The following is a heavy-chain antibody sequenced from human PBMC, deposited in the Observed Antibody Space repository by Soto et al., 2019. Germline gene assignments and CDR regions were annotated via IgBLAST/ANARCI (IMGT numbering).Heavy chain of an antibody. CDR3: ITEPVEAGEVIFDY. CDR1: GFTFRDAW. Sequence: ESGGGLVMPGGSLRLSCVASGFTFRDAWMSWVRQIPGKGLEWVGRIKSKCDGWTDAYAAAVKGRFTISREDSKNTCILHMNSLRLEDTAVYYCITEPVEAGEVIFDYWGQGTQVTVSS. J-gene: IGHJ4*02. V-gene: IGHV3-15*05. D-gene: IGHD3-3*01. CDR2: IKSKCDGWTD.